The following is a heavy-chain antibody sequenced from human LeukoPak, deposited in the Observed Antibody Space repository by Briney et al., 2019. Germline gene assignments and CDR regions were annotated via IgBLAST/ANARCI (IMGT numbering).Heavy chain of an antibody. Sequence: SETLSLTCTVSVGSISSSSYYWGWIRQPPGKGLEWIGSIYYSGSTYYNPSLKSRVTISVDTSKNQFSLKLSSVTAADTAVYYCARYGSGYDYFDYWGQGTLVTVSS. CDR1: VGSISSSSYY. V-gene: IGHV4-39*01. D-gene: IGHD5-12*01. J-gene: IGHJ4*02. CDR2: IYYSGST. CDR3: ARYGSGYDYFDY.